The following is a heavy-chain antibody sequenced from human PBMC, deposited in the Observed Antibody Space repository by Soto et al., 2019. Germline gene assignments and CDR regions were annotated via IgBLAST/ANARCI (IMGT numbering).Heavy chain of an antibody. V-gene: IGHV2-5*02. J-gene: IGHJ4*02. D-gene: IGHD2-2*01. CDR3: AHSSASCWCSDY. Sequence: QITLKESGPTLVKPTQTLTLTCTFSGFSLSTRGVGVGWIRQPPGKALEWLALIYWDDDKRYSPSLKSRLTITKDTSKNQVVLTMTNMDAVDTATYYCAHSSASCWCSDYWGQGTLVTVSS. CDR1: GFSLSTRGVG. CDR2: IYWDDDK.